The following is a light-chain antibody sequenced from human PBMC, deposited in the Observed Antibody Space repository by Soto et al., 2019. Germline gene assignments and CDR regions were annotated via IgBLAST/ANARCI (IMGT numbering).Light chain of an antibody. V-gene: IGLV2-14*01. Sequence: QSAVTQPASVSGSLGQSITISCTGTSSDVGGYNYVSWYQQHPGKAPKLMIYEVSNRPSGVSNRFSGSKSGNTASLTISGLQAEDEADYYCSSYTGSSALFRGGTNLPVL. J-gene: IGLJ2*01. CDR3: SSYTGSSAL. CDR2: EVS. CDR1: SSDVGGYNY.